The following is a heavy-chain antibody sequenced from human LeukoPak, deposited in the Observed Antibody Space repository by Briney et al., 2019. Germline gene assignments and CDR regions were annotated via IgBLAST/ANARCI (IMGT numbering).Heavy chain of an antibody. V-gene: IGHV3-30*02. CDR3: AKVMTTVTLFDY. D-gene: IGHD4-17*01. Sequence: GGSLRLSCAASGFTFSSYGMHWVRQAPGKGLEWVAFIRYEGSNKYYADCVKGRFTISRDNSKNTLYLQMNSLRAEDTAVYYCAKVMTTVTLFDYWGQGTLVTVSS. J-gene: IGHJ4*02. CDR1: GFTFSSYG. CDR2: IRYEGSNK.